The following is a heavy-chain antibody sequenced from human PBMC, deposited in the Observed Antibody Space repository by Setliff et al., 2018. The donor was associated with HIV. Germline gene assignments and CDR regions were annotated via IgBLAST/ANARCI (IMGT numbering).Heavy chain of an antibody. CDR2: ISTYNGNT. CDR3: VRDEEAVAPSATFDS. CDR1: GYSFTNYG. Sequence: ASVKVSCKASGYSFTNYGISWVRQTPGQGLEWMGCISTYNGNTNYAQKIQGRVTMTPDTSTSTAYIELRRLRSEATAVYYCVRDEEAVAPSATFDSLGQGTMVTVSS. J-gene: IGHJ3*02. V-gene: IGHV1-18*01. D-gene: IGHD6-19*01.